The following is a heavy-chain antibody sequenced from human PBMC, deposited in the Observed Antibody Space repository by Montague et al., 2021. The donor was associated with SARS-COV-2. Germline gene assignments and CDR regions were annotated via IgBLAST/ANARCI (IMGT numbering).Heavy chain of an antibody. CDR1: GDSIWSSDW. D-gene: IGHD3-3*01. J-gene: IGHJ4*02. CDR3: ASAQKTISGMLTPHYYFDF. Sequence: SETLSLTCSVSGDSIWSSDWWTWVRPPPGKGLEWIGEIYNSGSTTYNSSLKSLVTISVDKSKNKFFLTLTSLTAADTAVYYCASAQKTISGMLTPHYYFDFWGQGTLVTVSS. V-gene: IGHV4-4*02. CDR2: IYNSGST.